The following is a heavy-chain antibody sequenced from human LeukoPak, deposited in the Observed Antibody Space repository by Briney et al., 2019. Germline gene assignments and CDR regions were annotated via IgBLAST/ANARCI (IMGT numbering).Heavy chain of an antibody. V-gene: IGHV3-23*01. J-gene: IGHJ4*02. Sequence: GGSLRLSCAASGFIFSSYTMSWVRQAPGKGLEWVSTISGSGDSTYYVDSVKGRFTISRDNSKNTLYLQVNSLRAEDTAVYCCAKDSPSAPVTSVWGRGTLVTVCS. CDR2: ISGSGDST. CDR1: GFIFSSYT. CDR3: AKDSPSAPVTSV. D-gene: IGHD4-17*01.